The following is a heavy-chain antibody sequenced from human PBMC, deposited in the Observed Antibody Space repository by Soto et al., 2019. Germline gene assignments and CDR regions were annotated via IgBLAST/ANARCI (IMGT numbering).Heavy chain of an antibody. V-gene: IGHV3-23*01. D-gene: IGHD5-12*01. CDR2: ISGRGHMT. CDR1: GFNFRSYA. Sequence: EVQLLESGGRLVPPGGSLRLSCAASGFNFRSYAMNWVRQAPGKGLDWVSGISGRGHMTYYADSVKGRFTISRDNSKNTVYLQMNSLRPEDTAIYYCAKDLVFSGYDFDWYFDLWGRGTLVTVSS. J-gene: IGHJ2*01. CDR3: AKDLVFSGYDFDWYFDL.